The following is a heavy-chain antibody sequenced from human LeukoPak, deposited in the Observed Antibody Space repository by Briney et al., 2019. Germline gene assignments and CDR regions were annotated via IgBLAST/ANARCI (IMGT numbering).Heavy chain of an antibody. J-gene: IGHJ4*02. CDR3: ATEGGGSYFGPARY. CDR2: FDPEDGET. V-gene: IGHV1-24*01. CDR1: GYTLTELS. D-gene: IGHD1-26*01. Sequence: ASVKVSCKVSGYTLTELSMHWVRQAPGKGLEWMGGFDPEDGETVYAQKFQGRVTMTEDTSTDTAYMELSSLRSEDTAVYYCATEGGGSYFGPARYWGQGTLVTASS.